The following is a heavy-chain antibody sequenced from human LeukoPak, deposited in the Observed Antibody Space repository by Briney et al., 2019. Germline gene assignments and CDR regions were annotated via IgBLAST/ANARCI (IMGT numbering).Heavy chain of an antibody. V-gene: IGHV4-34*01. J-gene: IGHJ4*02. CDR2: INHSGST. CDR3: ARGGRFAHTDY. Sequence: SQTLSLTCAVYGGSFSGYYWSWIRQPPGKGLEWIGEINHSGSTNYNPSLKSRVTISVDTSKNQFSLKLSSVTAADTAVYYCARGGRFAHTDYWGQGTLVTVSS. D-gene: IGHD3-10*01. CDR1: GGSFSGYY.